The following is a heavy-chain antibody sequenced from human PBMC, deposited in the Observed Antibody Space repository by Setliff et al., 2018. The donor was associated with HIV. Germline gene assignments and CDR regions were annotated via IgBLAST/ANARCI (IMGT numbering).Heavy chain of an antibody. CDR3: ARPKYSGSWYLYY. J-gene: IGHJ4*02. D-gene: IGHD1-26*01. CDR1: GGSISSSTYY. CDR2: SFYTGNT. V-gene: IGHV4-39*01. Sequence: SETLSLTCSVSGGSISSSTYYWGWIRQPPGKGLEWIGDSFYTGNTYYNPSLGSRVSMSVDTSWSQFSLKLSSLTAADTAMYYCARPKYSGSWYLYYWGQGTLVTVSS.